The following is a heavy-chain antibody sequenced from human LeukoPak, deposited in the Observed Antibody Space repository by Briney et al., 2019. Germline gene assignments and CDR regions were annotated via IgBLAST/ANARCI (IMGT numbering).Heavy chain of an antibody. Sequence: SETLSLTCTVSGGSISSSYWSWIRQAPGKELEWIGYIYDSGNTNYNPSLKSRVTISVDTSKNQFSLKLSSVTAADTAVYYCARGGLWWFDYWGQGTLVTVSS. D-gene: IGHD2-21*01. CDR2: IYDSGNT. CDR3: ARGGLWWFDY. CDR1: GGSISSSY. V-gene: IGHV4-59*01. J-gene: IGHJ4*02.